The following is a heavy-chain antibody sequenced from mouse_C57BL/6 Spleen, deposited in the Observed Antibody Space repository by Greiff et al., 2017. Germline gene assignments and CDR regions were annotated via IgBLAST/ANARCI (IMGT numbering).Heavy chain of an antibody. J-gene: IGHJ4*01. CDR2: IGPGSGST. V-gene: IGHV1-77*01. D-gene: IGHD1-1*01. Sequence: QVQLQQPGAELVKPGASVKISCKASGYTFTDYYINWVKQRPGQGLEWIGKIGPGSGSTYYNEKFKGKATLTADKSSSTAYMQLSSLTSEDSAVYVCASSRITAVVDYAMDYWGQGTSVTVSS. CDR1: GYTFTDYY. CDR3: ASSRITAVVDYAMDY.